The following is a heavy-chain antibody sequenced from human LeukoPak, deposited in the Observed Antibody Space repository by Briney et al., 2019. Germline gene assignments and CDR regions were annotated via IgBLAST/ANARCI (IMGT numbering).Heavy chain of an antibody. CDR2: IYYSGST. Sequence: SETLSLTCTVSGGSISSSSYYWGWIRQPPGKGLEWIGSIYYSGSTYYNPSLKSRVTISVDTSKNQFSLKLSSVTAADTAVYYCARDGAGYSSGWYGYWGQGTLVTVSS. J-gene: IGHJ4*02. CDR1: GGSISSSSYY. D-gene: IGHD6-19*01. V-gene: IGHV4-39*07. CDR3: ARDGAGYSSGWYGY.